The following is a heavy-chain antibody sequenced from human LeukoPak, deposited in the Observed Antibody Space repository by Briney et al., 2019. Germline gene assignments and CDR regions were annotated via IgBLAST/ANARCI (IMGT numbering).Heavy chain of an antibody. CDR2: IYTSGST. V-gene: IGHV4-61*09. J-gene: IGHJ4*02. Sequence: SQTLSLTCTVSGGSLSSGSYYWSWIRQPAGKGLEWIGHIYTSGSTNYNPSLKSRVTISVDTSKNQFSLNLSSVTAADTAVYYCARGYSYGYPLGYWGQGTLVTVSS. CDR3: ARGYSYGYPLGY. D-gene: IGHD5-18*01. CDR1: GGSLSSGSYY.